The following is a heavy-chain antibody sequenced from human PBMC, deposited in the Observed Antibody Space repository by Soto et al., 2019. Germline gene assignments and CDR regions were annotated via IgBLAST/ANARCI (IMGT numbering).Heavy chain of an antibody. J-gene: IGHJ4*02. CDR2: IYYSGST. CDR1: GGSISSGDYY. V-gene: IGHV4-30-4*01. Sequence: SETLSLTCTVSGGSISSGDYYWSWIRQPPGKGLEWIGYIYYSGSTYYNPSLKSRVTISVDTSKNQFSLKLSSVTAADTAVHYCAREDDSSVRDYWGQGTLVTVSS. D-gene: IGHD3-22*01. CDR3: AREDDSSVRDY.